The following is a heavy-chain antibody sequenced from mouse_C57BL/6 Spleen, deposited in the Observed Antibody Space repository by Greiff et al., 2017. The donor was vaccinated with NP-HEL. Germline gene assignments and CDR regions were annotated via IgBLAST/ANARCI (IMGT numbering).Heavy chain of an antibody. Sequence: VKLQQPGAELVRPGTSVKLSCKASGYTFTSYWMHWVKQRPGQGLEWIGVIDPSDSYTNYNQKFKGKATLTVDTSSSTAYMQLSSLTSEDSAVYYCARIYDGYLYYFDYWGQGTTLTVSS. J-gene: IGHJ2*01. D-gene: IGHD2-3*01. CDR2: IDPSDSYT. V-gene: IGHV1-59*01. CDR1: GYTFTSYW. CDR3: ARIYDGYLYYFDY.